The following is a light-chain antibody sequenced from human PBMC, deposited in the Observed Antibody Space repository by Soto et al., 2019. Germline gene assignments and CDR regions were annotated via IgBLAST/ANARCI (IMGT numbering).Light chain of an antibody. Sequence: EIVLTQSPGTLSLSTGERATLPCRASQSVSSNYLAWYQQKPGQAPRLLIFGASSRATGIPDRFSGSGSGTDFTLTISRLEPEDFAVYYCQQYGSSPYTFGQGAKLEIK. V-gene: IGKV3-20*01. CDR3: QQYGSSPYT. J-gene: IGKJ2*01. CDR2: GAS. CDR1: QSVSSNY.